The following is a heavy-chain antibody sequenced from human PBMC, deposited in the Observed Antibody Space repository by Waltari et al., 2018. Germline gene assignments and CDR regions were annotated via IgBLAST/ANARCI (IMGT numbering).Heavy chain of an antibody. D-gene: IGHD3-10*01. CDR3: AKDQSGGWLITMVQGVIITNYFDY. Sequence: EVQLVESGGGLVQPGGSLRLSCAASGFTFSSYWMSWVRPAPGKGLEWVANIKQDGSEKYYVDSVKGRFTISRDNAKNSLYLQMNSLRAEDTAVYYCAKDQSGGWLITMVQGVIITNYFDYWGQGTLVTVSS. J-gene: IGHJ4*02. CDR2: IKQDGSEK. V-gene: IGHV3-7*01. CDR1: GFTFSSYW.